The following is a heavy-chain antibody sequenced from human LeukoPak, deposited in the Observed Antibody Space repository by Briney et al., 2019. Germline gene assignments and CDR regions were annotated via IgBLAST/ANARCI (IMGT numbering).Heavy chain of an antibody. V-gene: IGHV3-23*01. D-gene: IGHD3-22*01. CDR1: GFTFDDYG. J-gene: IGHJ4*02. CDR2: ITGSDDST. Sequence: PGGSLRLSCAASGFTFDDYGMSWVRQAPGKGLEWVSTITGSDDSTYYADSVKGRFTISRDYSRNTVHLQLNSLRAEDTAIYYCAKGPQLYSGYHPDFWGQGTLVTVSS. CDR3: AKGPQLYSGYHPDF.